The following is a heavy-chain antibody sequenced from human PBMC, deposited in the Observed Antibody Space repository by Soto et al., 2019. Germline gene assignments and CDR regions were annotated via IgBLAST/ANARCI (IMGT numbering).Heavy chain of an antibody. V-gene: IGHV3-9*01. Sequence: EVQLVESGGGLVQPGRSLRLSCAASGFTFDDSAMHWVRQPPGKGLEWVSGIGSNSGGIGYADSVKGRFTISRDNAKNSLYLQMNSLRAEDTALYYGAKGISEGYFAYWGQGTLVTVSS. J-gene: IGHJ4*02. CDR2: IGSNSGGI. CDR1: GFTFDDSA. CDR3: AKGISEGYFAY.